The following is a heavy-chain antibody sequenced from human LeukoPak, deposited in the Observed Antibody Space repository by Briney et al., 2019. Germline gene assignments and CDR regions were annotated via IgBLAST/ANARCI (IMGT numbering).Heavy chain of an antibody. D-gene: IGHD2-21*01. V-gene: IGHV1-2*02. Sequence: ASVKVSCKASGYTFTGYHMHWVRQAPGQGLEWMGWINPNTGDTNYAQNFQGRVTTTRDTSISTAYMGLSRLRSDDTAVYFCARGRSDHYLDSWGQGTLVTVSS. J-gene: IGHJ4*02. CDR3: ARGRSDHYLDS. CDR2: INPNTGDT. CDR1: GYTFTGYH.